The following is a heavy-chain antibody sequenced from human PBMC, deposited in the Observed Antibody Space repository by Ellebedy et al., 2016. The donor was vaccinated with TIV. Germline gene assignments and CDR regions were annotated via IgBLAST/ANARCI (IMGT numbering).Heavy chain of an antibody. V-gene: IGHV3-23*01. CDR1: GFTFSSYA. J-gene: IGHJ4*02. CDR3: AKGYCTNGVCYHDY. D-gene: IGHD2-8*01. CDR2: ISGSGGGA. Sequence: GESLKISXAASGFTFSSYAMTWVRQAPGKGLEWVSVISGSGGGAYYADSVKGRFTISRDNSKNMLYLQMNSLRADDTAVYYCAKGYCTNGVCYHDYWGQGTLVTVSS.